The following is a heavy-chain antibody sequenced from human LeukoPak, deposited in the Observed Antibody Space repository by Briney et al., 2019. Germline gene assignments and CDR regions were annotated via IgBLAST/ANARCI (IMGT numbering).Heavy chain of an antibody. D-gene: IGHD5-12*01. CDR1: GCSISSSSYY. Sequence: SETLSLTCTVSGCSISSSSYYWGWLRQPPGQGLVWIGSEYYSGRNYYDPSIRRRVTISVDKSNYLYLQMMSLVTDAAAAVYFCARDGRYDDNWFGPWGQGTLVTVPS. CDR3: ARDGRYDDNWFGP. V-gene: IGHV4-39*06. J-gene: IGHJ5*02. CDR2: EYYSGRN.